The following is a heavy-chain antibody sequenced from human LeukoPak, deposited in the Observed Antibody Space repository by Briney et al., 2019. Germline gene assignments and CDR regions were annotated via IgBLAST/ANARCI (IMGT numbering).Heavy chain of an antibody. D-gene: IGHD2-2*01. CDR2: INTNTGNP. CDR1: GYTFTSYA. CDR3: ARDRWVIVPAPRGRGWFDP. J-gene: IGHJ5*02. Sequence: ASVTVSCKASGYTFTSYAMNWVRQAPGQGLEWMGWINTNTGNPTYAQGFTGRFVFSLDTSVSTAYLQISSLKAEDTAVYYCARDRWVIVPAPRGRGWFDPWGQGTLVTVSS. V-gene: IGHV7-4-1*02.